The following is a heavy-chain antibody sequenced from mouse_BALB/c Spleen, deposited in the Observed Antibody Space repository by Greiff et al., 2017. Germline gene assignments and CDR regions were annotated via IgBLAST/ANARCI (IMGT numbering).Heavy chain of an antibody. D-gene: IGHD2-14*01. CDR3: ASDYRYDVYYALDY. CDR2: IWGDGST. Sequence: VKLQESGPGLVAPSQTLSITCTASGFSLTGYGVNWVRQPPGKGLEWLGMIWGDGSTDYNSALKSRLSISKDNSKSQVFLKMNRLRTDDTARYYCASDYRYDVYYALDYWGQGTSVTVSA. J-gene: IGHJ4*01. CDR1: GFSLTGYG. V-gene: IGHV2-6-7*01.